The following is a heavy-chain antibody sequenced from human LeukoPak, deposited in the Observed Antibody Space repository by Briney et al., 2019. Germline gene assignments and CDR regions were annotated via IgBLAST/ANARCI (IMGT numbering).Heavy chain of an antibody. J-gene: IGHJ4*02. D-gene: IGHD1-26*01. CDR1: GFIFSNYA. CDR2: ISYDGSNK. V-gene: IGHV3-30-3*01. CDR3: ARDRSLYSYSGSYYDY. Sequence: GGSLRLAYAASGFIFSNYAMHWVRQAPGKGLEWVAVISYDGSNKYYADSVKGRFTISRDNSKNTLYLQMNSLRTEDTAVYYCARDRSLYSYSGSYYDYWGQGTLVTVSS.